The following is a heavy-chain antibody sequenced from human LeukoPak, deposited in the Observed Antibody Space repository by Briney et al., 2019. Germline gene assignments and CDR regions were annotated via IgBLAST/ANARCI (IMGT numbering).Heavy chain of an antibody. CDR2: IHTSGRT. D-gene: IGHD5-24*01. J-gene: IGHJ3*02. Sequence: SETLSLTCAVSAYSISGSNWWGWIRQPPGKGLEWIGYIHTSGRTYYNPSLKSRVTMSVDTSKNQFSLNLSSVTAVDTAVYYCATKGDGYYAFDIWGQGTMVTVSS. V-gene: IGHV4-28*01. CDR1: AYSISGSNW. CDR3: ATKGDGYYAFDI.